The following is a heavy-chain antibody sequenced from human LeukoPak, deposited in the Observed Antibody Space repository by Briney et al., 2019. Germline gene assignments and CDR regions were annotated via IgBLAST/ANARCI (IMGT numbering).Heavy chain of an antibody. CDR3: AKSGHKGPVDTAMIN. CDR1: GFTFSSSA. J-gene: IGHJ4*02. V-gene: IGHV3-23*01. CDR2: ISTSGGGT. Sequence: GGSLRLSCATSGFTFSSSAMSWVRQAPGKGLEWVSSISTSGGGTYYADSVKGRFTISRDNSKNALYLQMNSLRAEDTAVYYCAKSGHKGPVDTAMINWGQGTLVTVSS. D-gene: IGHD5-18*01.